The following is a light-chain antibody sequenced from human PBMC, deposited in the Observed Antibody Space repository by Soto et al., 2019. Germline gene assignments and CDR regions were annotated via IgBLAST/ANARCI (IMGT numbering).Light chain of an antibody. J-gene: IGKJ1*01. CDR3: QQYYSPWT. V-gene: IGKV4-1*01. Sequence: DIVMTQSPDSLAVSLGERATINCKSSQSGLHSSNNKNYLAWYQQKPGQPPNLLIYWAYTRESGVPDRFSGSVSGTDFTLSISSLQAEDEAVYYCQQYYSPWTFGQGTKVEIK. CDR1: QSGLHSSNNKNY. CDR2: WAY.